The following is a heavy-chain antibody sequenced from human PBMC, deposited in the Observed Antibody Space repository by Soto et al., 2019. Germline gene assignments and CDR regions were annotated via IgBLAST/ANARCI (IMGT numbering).Heavy chain of an antibody. CDR2: IYPGDSDT. CDR1: GYSFTSYW. CDR3: ATLIQGVGGLDPIDP. V-gene: IGHV5-51*01. Sequence: PGESLKISCKGSGYSFTSYWIGWVRQMPGKGLEWMGIIYPGDSDTRYSPSFQGQVTISADKSISTAYLQWSSLKASDTAMYYCATLIQGVGGLDPIDPWGQGTLVTVSS. D-gene: IGHD2-15*01. J-gene: IGHJ5*02.